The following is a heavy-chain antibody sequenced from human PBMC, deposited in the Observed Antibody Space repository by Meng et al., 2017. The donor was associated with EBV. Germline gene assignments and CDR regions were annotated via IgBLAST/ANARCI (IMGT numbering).Heavy chain of an antibody. V-gene: IGHV3-73*01. J-gene: IGHJ4*02. CDR1: GFIFRDSA. D-gene: IGHD3-16*01. CDR3: WGDLNYGSY. Sequence: VHLGGSGGGLGQPGGSLKLSCGASGFIFRDSAMHWVRQASGKGLEWVGRVETKTSKYATAYAASVKGRFSVSRDDSKNMVFLEMNSLKTEDTARYYCWGDLNYGSYWGQGTLVTVSS. CDR2: VETKTSKYAT.